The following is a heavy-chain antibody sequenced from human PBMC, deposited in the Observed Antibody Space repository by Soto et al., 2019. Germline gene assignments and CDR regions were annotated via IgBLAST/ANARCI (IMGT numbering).Heavy chain of an antibody. CDR2: FDPEDGET. Sequence: ASVKVSCKVSGYTLTELSMHWVRQAPGKGLEWMGGFDPEDGETIYAQKFQGRVTMTEDTSTDTAYMELSSLRSEYTAVYYFARRSPYSNSWYYFDYWGHGTLVTVSS. CDR1: GYTLTELS. J-gene: IGHJ4*01. CDR3: ARRSPYSNSWYYFDY. V-gene: IGHV1-24*01. D-gene: IGHD6-13*01.